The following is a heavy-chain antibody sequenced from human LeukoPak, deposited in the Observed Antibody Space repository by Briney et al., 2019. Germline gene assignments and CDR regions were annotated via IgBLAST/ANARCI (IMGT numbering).Heavy chain of an antibody. CDR1: GGTFSSYA. V-gene: IGHV1-69*06. CDR3: AREYSYGYHYFDY. J-gene: IGHJ4*02. CDR2: IIPIFGTA. Sequence: SVKVSCKASGGTFSSYAISWVRQAPGQGLEWMGGIIPIFGTANYAQKFQGRVTITADKSTSTAYMELSSLRSEDTAVYYCAREYSYGYHYFDYWGQGTLVTVSS. D-gene: IGHD5-18*01.